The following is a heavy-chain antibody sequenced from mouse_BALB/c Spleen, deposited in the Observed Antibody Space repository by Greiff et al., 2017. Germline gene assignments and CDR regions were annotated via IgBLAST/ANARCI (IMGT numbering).Heavy chain of an antibody. D-gene: IGHD2-4*01. CDR1: GFTFSSFG. J-gene: IGHJ2*01. Sequence: EVKVVESGGGLVQPGGSRKLSCAASGFTFSSFGMHWVRQAPEKGLEWVAYISSGSSTIYYADTVKGRFTISRDNPKNTLFLQMTSLRSEDTAMYYCARGDYDGGDYWGQGTTLTVSS. CDR3: ARGDYDGGDY. V-gene: IGHV5-17*02. CDR2: ISSGSSTI.